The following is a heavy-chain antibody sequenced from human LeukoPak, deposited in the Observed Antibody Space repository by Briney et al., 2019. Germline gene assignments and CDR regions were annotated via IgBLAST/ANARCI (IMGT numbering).Heavy chain of an antibody. Sequence: SETLSLTCSVSGDSVSSNNYYWGWIRQPPGKGLEWIGYIYYSGSTYYNPSLKSRLTISLDTSKNRFSLKLSSVTAADTAVYYCARDRDYGGRAFQVWGQGTMVTVS. CDR2: IYYSGST. CDR1: GDSVSSNNYY. CDR3: ARDRDYGGRAFQV. J-gene: IGHJ3*01. V-gene: IGHV4-31*03. D-gene: IGHD4-17*01.